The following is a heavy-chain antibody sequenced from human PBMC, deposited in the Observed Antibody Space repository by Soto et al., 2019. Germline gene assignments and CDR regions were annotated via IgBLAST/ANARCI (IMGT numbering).Heavy chain of an antibody. D-gene: IGHD3-22*01. CDR1: GFTFSDYY. V-gene: IGHV3-11*05. Sequence: PGGSLRLSCVASGFTFSDYYMSWIRQAPGKGLDWVSYISSSSSYTNYADSVKGRFTISRDNAKNSLYLQMNSLRAEDTAVYYCARGGYYYDSSGYHSSKFDYWGQGNLVTVSS. J-gene: IGHJ4*02. CDR2: ISSSSSYT. CDR3: ARGGYYYDSSGYHSSKFDY.